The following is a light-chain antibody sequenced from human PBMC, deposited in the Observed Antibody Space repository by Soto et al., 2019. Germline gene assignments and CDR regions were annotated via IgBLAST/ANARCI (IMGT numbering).Light chain of an antibody. Sequence: QSALTQPASVSGSPGQSITISCTGTNNDVGSSNFVSWYQQDPGKAPKLMIYEGSKRPSGISNRFSGSKSGNTASLTVSGLQSEDEANYYCSSYAGNDMLGVFGGGTKLTVL. CDR1: NNDVGSSNF. CDR3: SSYAGNDMLGV. V-gene: IGLV2-14*02. J-gene: IGLJ2*01. CDR2: EGS.